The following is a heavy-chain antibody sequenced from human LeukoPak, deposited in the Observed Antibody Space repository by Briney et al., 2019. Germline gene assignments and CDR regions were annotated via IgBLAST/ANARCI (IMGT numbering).Heavy chain of an antibody. J-gene: IGHJ6*03. Sequence: ASVKVSCKASGYTFTSYDINWVRQATGQGLEWMGRMNPNSGNTGYAQKFQGRVTMTRNTSISTAYMELSSLRSEDTAVYYCARGESYCGGDCYSYYYYYMDVWGKGTTVTVSS. D-gene: IGHD2-21*02. CDR1: GYTFTSYD. CDR2: MNPNSGNT. CDR3: ARGESYCGGDCYSYYYYYMDV. V-gene: IGHV1-8*01.